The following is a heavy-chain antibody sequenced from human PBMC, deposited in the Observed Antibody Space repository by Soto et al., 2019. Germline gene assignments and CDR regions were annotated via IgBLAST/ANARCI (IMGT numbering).Heavy chain of an antibody. CDR1: GYTFTNYA. CDR3: ARAGFCSTPSCSYAFDI. J-gene: IGHJ3*02. CDR2: INAVNGNT. V-gene: IGHV1-3*01. D-gene: IGHD2-2*01. Sequence: QVQLVQSGAEVKKPGASVKVSCKASGYTFTNYAMHWVRQAPGQRPERMGWINAVNGNTKFSQRFQGRVTITRDTSANIAYMELSSLTSEDTAVYYFARAGFCSTPSCSYAFDIWGQGTKVTVSS.